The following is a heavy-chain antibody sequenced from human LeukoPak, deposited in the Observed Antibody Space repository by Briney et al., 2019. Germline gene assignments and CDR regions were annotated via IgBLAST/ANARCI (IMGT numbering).Heavy chain of an antibody. Sequence: GGSLRLSCAASGFTFSDYIMNWVRQAPGKGLEWVSYISSSGSTIYYADSVKGRFTISRDNAKNSLYLQMNSLRAEDTAVYYCARESYGGGVDYWGQGTLVTVSS. CDR2: ISSSGSTI. CDR3: ARESYGGGVDY. J-gene: IGHJ4*02. D-gene: IGHD5-18*01. CDR1: GFTFSDYI. V-gene: IGHV3-48*04.